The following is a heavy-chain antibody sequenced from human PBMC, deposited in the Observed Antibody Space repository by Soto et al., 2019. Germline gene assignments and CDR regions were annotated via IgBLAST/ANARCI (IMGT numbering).Heavy chain of an antibody. Sequence: GESLKISCKGSGYSFTSYWIGWVRQMPGKGLEWMGIIYPGDSDTRYSPSFQGQVTISADKSISTAYLQWSSLKASDTAMYYCARHGRGYCSSTSCHSPNYYYYYMDVWGKGTTVTVSS. CDR1: GYSFTSYW. J-gene: IGHJ6*03. D-gene: IGHD2-2*01. V-gene: IGHV5-51*01. CDR2: IYPGDSDT. CDR3: ARHGRGYCSSTSCHSPNYYYYYMDV.